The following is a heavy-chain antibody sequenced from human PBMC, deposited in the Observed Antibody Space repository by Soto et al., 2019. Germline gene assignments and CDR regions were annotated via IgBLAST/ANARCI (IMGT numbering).Heavy chain of an antibody. CDR3: AKDLQARLYCSGGSCYPRPLFDY. J-gene: IGHJ4*02. CDR1: GFTFSSYA. D-gene: IGHD2-15*01. Sequence: HPGGSLRLSCAASGFTFSSYAMSWVRQAPGKGLEWVSAISGSGGSTYYADSVKGRFTISRDNSKNTLYLQMNSLRAEDTAVYYSAKDLQARLYCSGGSCYPRPLFDYWGQGTLVTVSS. CDR2: ISGSGGST. V-gene: IGHV3-23*01.